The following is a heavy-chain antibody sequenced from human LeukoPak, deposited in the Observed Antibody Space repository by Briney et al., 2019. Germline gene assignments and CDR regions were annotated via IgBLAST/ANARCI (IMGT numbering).Heavy chain of an antibody. J-gene: IGHJ5*02. D-gene: IGHD3-10*01. CDR3: ARGYGSGGYST. CDR2: ISTSVPT. V-gene: IGHV4-4*07. CDR1: GVSTSSGY. Sequence: SETLSLTCTVSGVSTSSGYWSWIRQPAGKGLEWMGRISTSVPTYYNPSLKSRVTMSLDTSENQFSLKVNSVTAADTAVYYCARGYGSGGYSTWGQGTLVTVSS.